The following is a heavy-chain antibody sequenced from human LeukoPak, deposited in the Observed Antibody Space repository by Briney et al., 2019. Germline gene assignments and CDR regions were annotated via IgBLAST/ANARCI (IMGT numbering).Heavy chain of an antibody. CDR3: AKDGTRGTRFGKIPHYFDY. V-gene: IGHV3-66*01. J-gene: IGHJ4*02. CDR1: EFSVGSNY. D-gene: IGHD3-10*01. CDR2: IYSGGST. Sequence: GGSLRLSCAASEFSVGSNYMTWVRQAPGKGLEWVSLIYSGGSTYYADSVKGRFTISRDNSKNTLYLQMNSLRADDTAVYYCAKDGTRGTRFGKIPHYFDYWGRGTLVTVSS.